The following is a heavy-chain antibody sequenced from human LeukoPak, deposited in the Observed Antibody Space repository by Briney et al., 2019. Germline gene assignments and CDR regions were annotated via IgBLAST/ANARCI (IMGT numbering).Heavy chain of an antibody. V-gene: IGHV3-23*01. J-gene: IGHJ4*02. D-gene: IGHD6-19*01. CDR1: GFTFSSYA. CDR2: ISGGGGTT. Sequence: GGSLRLSCAASGFTFSSYAMSWVRQAPGKGLEWVSLISGGGGTTYYADSVKGRFTISKDKSTSTVYLQMYSLRAEDTAVYYCAKDIVNSGPRGYFDYWGQGTLVTVSS. CDR3: AKDIVNSGPRGYFDY.